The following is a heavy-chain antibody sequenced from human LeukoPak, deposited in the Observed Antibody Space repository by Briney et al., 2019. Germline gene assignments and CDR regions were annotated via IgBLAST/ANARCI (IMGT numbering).Heavy chain of an antibody. V-gene: IGHV1-69*06. CDR2: IIPIFGTA. CDR1: GGTFSSYA. CDR3: ASPDYYGSGSFFDY. J-gene: IGHJ4*02. Sequence: SVKVSCKASGGTFSSYAISWVRQAPGQGLEWMGGIIPIFGTANYAQKFQGRVTITADKSTSTAYMELSSLRSEDTAVYYCASPDYYGSGSFFDYWGQGTLVTVSP. D-gene: IGHD3-10*01.